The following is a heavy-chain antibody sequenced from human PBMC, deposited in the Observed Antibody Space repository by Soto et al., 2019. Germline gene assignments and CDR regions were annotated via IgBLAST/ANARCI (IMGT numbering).Heavy chain of an antibody. CDR3: ASTQNYSDSSGYYYYFDY. J-gene: IGHJ4*02. CDR2: INHSGST. V-gene: IGHV4-34*01. Sequence: SETLSLTCAVYGGSFSGYYWSWIRQPPGKGLEWIGEINHSGSTNYNPSLKSRVTISVDTSKNQFSLKLSSVTAADTAVYYCASTQNYSDSSGYYYYFDYWGQGTLVTVSS. CDR1: GGSFSGYY. D-gene: IGHD3-22*01.